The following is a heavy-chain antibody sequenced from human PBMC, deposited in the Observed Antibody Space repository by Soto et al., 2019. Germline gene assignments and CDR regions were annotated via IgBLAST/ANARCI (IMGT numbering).Heavy chain of an antibody. V-gene: IGHV1-2*02. CDR2: INPNSGGT. CDR3: AREPGYYDSSGYGIAYSDY. J-gene: IGHJ4*02. D-gene: IGHD3-22*01. Sequence: ASVKVSCKASGYTFTGYYMHWVRQASGQGLEWMGWINPNSGGTNYAQKFQGRVTMTRDTPISTAYMELSRLRSDDTAVYYCAREPGYYDSSGYGIAYSDYWGQGTLVTVSS. CDR1: GYTFTGYY.